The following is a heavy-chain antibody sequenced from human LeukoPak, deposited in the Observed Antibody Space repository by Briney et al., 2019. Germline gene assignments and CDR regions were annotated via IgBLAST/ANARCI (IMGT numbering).Heavy chain of an antibody. Sequence: GGSLRLSCAASGVSFSDYYMTWIRQAPGKGLEWVSSISSDGGAMYYADSVKGRFTISRDNARNSLYLQMDSLRVEDTAFYYCARDLAFSRLDYWGQGVLVTVSS. D-gene: IGHD2/OR15-2a*01. J-gene: IGHJ4*02. CDR1: GVSFSDYY. CDR2: ISSDGGAM. CDR3: ARDLAFSRLDY. V-gene: IGHV3-11*04.